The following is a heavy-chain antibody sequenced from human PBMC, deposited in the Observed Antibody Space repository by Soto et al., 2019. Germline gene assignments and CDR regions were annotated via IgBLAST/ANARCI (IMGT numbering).Heavy chain of an antibody. CDR1: GFTFSRFW. V-gene: IGHV3-7*03. D-gene: IGHD6-13*01. Sequence: QSGGSLRLSCAASGFTFSRFWMSWVRKAPGKGLEWVGNIKQDESEKYYVDSVKGRFTISRDNAKNSLYLQMNSLRAEDTDVYFCARGSSSWYFYKYGLDVWGQGTTVTVSS. J-gene: IGHJ6*02. CDR2: IKQDESEK. CDR3: ARGSSSWYFYKYGLDV.